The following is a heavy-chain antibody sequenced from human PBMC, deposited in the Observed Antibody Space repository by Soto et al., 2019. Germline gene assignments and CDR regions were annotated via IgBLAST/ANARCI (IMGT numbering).Heavy chain of an antibody. Sequence: QITLKGSRPTLVKTTQTLTPTCRFFGFSLHTRGVGVGSVRQPPGKALEWLALLYWDNTRRYSPSPKNSLTIAKGTSENQVVLTMTNMEPEDTGTYYCARYTTDTYFDVWGKGTTVTVSS. D-gene: IGHD2-2*02. CDR3: ARYTTDTYFDV. V-gene: IGHV2-5*02. CDR1: GFSLHTRGVG. J-gene: IGHJ6*04. CDR2: LYWDNTR.